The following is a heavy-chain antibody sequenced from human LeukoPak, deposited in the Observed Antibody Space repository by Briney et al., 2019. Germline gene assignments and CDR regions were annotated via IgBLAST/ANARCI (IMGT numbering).Heavy chain of an antibody. CDR2: INPSGGST. D-gene: IGHD3-10*01. CDR1: GYTFTSYY. Sequence: GASVKGSCKASGYTFTSYYMHWVRQAPGQGLEWMGIINPSGGSTSYAQKFQGRVTMTRDMSTSTVYMELSSLRSEDTAVYYCARDIRSGSYISGYFDYWGQGTLVTVSS. J-gene: IGHJ4*02. V-gene: IGHV1-46*01. CDR3: ARDIRSGSYISGYFDY.